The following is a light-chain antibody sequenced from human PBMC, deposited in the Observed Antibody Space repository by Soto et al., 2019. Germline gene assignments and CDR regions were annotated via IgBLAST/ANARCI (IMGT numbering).Light chain of an antibody. Sequence: DIRMTQSPSSLSASVGDRVTITCQASQDIRKYLNWYQQKPGRAPKLLIYGASNLETGVPSRFSGSGYGTDFTFTISSLQPEDFATYYCQHYDNLPPFTFGPGTKVAIK. V-gene: IGKV1-33*01. CDR3: QHYDNLPPFT. J-gene: IGKJ3*01. CDR2: GAS. CDR1: QDIRKY.